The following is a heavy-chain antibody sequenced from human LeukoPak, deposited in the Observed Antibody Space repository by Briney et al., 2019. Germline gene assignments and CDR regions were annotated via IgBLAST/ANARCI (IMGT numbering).Heavy chain of an antibody. CDR1: GYTFTGYY. Sequence: ASVKVSCKASGYTFTGYYMHWVRQAPGQGLEWMGWINPNSGGTNYAQKFQGRVTMTRDTSICTAYMELSRLRSADTAVYYCARDVEWELLFLYDYWGQGTLVTVSS. D-gene: IGHD1-26*01. V-gene: IGHV1-2*02. CDR3: ARDVEWELLFLYDY. CDR2: INPNSGGT. J-gene: IGHJ4*02.